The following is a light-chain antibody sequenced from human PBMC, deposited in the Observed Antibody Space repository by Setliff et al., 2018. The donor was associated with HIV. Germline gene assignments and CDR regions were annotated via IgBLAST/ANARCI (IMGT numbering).Light chain of an antibody. J-gene: IGLJ1*01. V-gene: IGLV2-14*03. CDR3: FSYTSSTPLYV. Sequence: QSVLTQPASVSGSPGQSITISCTGTSSDVGDHNFVSWYQQHPGKAPKLMIYDVSNRPSGVSNRFSGSRSANTASLTISGLQAEDEADCYCFSYTSSTPLYVFGTGTKVTVL. CDR1: SSDVGDHNF. CDR2: DVS.